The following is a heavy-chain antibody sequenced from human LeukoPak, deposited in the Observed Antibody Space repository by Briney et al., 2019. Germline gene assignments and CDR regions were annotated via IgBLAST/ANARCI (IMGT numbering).Heavy chain of an antibody. CDR3: TRLQIAVAGPNWFDP. D-gene: IGHD6-19*01. J-gene: IGHJ5*02. CDR1: KFTFSSYW. CDR2: IKQDGSVQ. V-gene: IGHV3-7*01. Sequence: GSLRLSCAASKFTFSSYWMSWVRPAPGKGLEWVANIKQDGSVQFYMDSLKGRSSVSRDNAKNSLYLQMNGLRVEDTAVYYCTRLQIAVAGPNWFDPWGQGTLVTVSS.